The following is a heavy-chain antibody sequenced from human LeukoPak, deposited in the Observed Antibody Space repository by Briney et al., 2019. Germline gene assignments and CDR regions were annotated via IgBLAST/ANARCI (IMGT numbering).Heavy chain of an antibody. D-gene: IGHD3-22*01. Sequence: GGALRLSRAASGFTFSSYSMNWVRQPPAKGLEWVSSISSSSSYIYYADSVNGRYTISRDNAKNSLYLQMNSLRAQDTAVYYCARDKQYYDSSGYFVYGGQRTLVTVSS. CDR2: ISSSSSYI. J-gene: IGHJ4*02. V-gene: IGHV3-21*01. CDR1: GFTFSSYS. CDR3: ARDKQYYDSSGYFVY.